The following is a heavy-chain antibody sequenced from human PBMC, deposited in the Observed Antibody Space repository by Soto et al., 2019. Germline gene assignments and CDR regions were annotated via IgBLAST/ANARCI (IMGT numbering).Heavy chain of an antibody. CDR1: GFTFSSYA. CDR3: AKDPVVGPGIAFDI. V-gene: IGHV3-23*01. Sequence: EGQLLESGGGLVQPGGSLRLSCAASGFTFSSYAMSWVRQAPGKGLEWVSAISGGGTNTYYADSVKGRFTISRDNSKNTLYLQMNSLSAEDTAVYYCAKDPVVGPGIAFDIWGQGTMVTVSS. D-gene: IGHD3-22*01. J-gene: IGHJ3*02. CDR2: ISGGGTNT.